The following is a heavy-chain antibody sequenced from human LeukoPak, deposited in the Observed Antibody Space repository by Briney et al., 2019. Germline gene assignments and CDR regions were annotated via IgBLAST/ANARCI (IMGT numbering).Heavy chain of an antibody. V-gene: IGHV3-7*04. CDR3: AGADSGSWDFGR. CDR2: INQDGSVK. CDR1: GFTFSRYW. J-gene: IGHJ4*02. D-gene: IGHD6-13*01. Sequence: GGSLRLSCAASGFTFSRYWMSWVRQAPGKGLEWVANINQDGSVKYYMDSVEGRFTISRDNAKNSLYLQMNSLRADDTGVYYCAGADSGSWDFGRGAQGTLVTVSS.